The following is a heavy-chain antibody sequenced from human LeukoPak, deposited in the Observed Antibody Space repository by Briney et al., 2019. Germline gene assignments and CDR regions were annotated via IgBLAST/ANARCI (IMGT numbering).Heavy chain of an antibody. CDR3: ARSPGDYYYYGMDV. CDR1: GGSISSGGYS. CDR2: IYHSGST. V-gene: IGHV4-30-2*01. Sequence: SETLSLTCAVSGGSISSGGYSWSWIRQPPGKGLEWIGYIYHSGSTYYNPSLKSRVTISVDRSKNQFSLKLSSVTAADTAVYYCARSPGDYYYYGMDVWGQGTTVTISS. J-gene: IGHJ6*02.